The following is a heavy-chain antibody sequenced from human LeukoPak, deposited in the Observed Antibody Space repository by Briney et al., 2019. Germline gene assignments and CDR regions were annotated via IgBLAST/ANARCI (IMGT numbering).Heavy chain of an antibody. CDR3: ARRSVVAATHYYYYGMDV. V-gene: IGHV1-46*01. CDR1: GYNLINYG. J-gene: IGHJ6*02. Sequence: ASVKVSCKASGYNLINYGFSWVRQAPGQGLEWMGIINPSGGSTSYAQKFQGRVTMTRDTSTSTVYMELSSLRSEDTAVYYCARRSVVAATHYYYYGMDVWGQGTTVTVSS. CDR2: INPSGGST. D-gene: IGHD2-15*01.